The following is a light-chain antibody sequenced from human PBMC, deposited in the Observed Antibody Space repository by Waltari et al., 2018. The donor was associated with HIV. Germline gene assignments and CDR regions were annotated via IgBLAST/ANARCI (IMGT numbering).Light chain of an antibody. V-gene: IGKV1-5*03. CDR2: HAS. J-gene: IGKJ4*01. Sequence: DIQMTQSPSSLSASVGDRVTITCRASQNIGTSLAWYQQKPGKAPDLLIYHASTLGSAVPSMFSGSGSGTEFTLTITSLQPGDFATYHCQQFLSYPFVFAGGTKVEIK. CDR3: QQFLSYPFV. CDR1: QNIGTS.